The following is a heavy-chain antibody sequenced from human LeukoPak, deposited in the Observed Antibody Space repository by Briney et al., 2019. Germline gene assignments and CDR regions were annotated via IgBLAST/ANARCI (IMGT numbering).Heavy chain of an antibody. V-gene: IGHV3-23*01. CDR1: GFSFSSYA. D-gene: IGHD2-21*01. CDR2: ITSRSDQI. J-gene: IGHJ3*02. Sequence: PGGSLRLSCAASGFSFSSYAMGWVRQAPGKGLEWVSTITSRSDQIWNVDPVRGRFTISRDNSKNTLYLQMNSLRAEDTALYYCVRDRRFPDDVFDIWGQGTMVTVSS. CDR3: VRDRRFPDDVFDI.